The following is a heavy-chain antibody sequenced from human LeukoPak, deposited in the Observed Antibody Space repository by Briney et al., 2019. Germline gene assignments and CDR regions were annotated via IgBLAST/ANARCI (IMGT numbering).Heavy chain of an antibody. CDR1: GFTFSTFS. V-gene: IGHV3-30-3*01. CDR2: ISHSGSEK. CDR3: AKDLANSWTTDY. J-gene: IGHJ4*02. D-gene: IGHD3/OR15-3a*01. Sequence: TGGSLRLSCAASGFTFSTFSRYWVRQAPGKGLEWVALISHSGSEKYYADSVEGRFTISRDNSRNTLYLQMNSLSVEDTAFYYCAKDLANSWTTDYWGQGTLVTVSS.